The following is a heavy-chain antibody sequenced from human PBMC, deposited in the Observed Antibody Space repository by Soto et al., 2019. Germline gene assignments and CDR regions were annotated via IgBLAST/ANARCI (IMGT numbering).Heavy chain of an antibody. D-gene: IGHD2-8*01. Sequence: PSETLSLTCTVSGGSSSSGGYYWSWIRLPPRQGFEWVGYIYYSGSTYYNPSLKSRVTISVDTSKNQFSLKLSSVTAADTSVYYCARGIGYCTNGVCYTTYYYGMDVWGQGTTVTVSS. V-gene: IGHV4-31*03. J-gene: IGHJ6*02. CDR3: ARGIGYCTNGVCYTTYYYGMDV. CDR1: GGSSSSGGYY. CDR2: IYYSGST.